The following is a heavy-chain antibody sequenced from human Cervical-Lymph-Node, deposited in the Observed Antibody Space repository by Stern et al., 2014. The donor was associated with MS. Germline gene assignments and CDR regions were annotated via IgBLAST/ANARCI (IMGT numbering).Heavy chain of an antibody. Sequence: QLQLQESGPGLVKTSQTLSLTCTGSGASISTVGYYWSWIRQHPGKGLEWIAYISYSGSTYYNPSLKSRVSISADTSKNQFSLNLTSVTAADTALYYCARSDRLWGSFDYWGQGTLVAVSS. D-gene: IGHD3-16*01. J-gene: IGHJ4*02. CDR3: ARSDRLWGSFDY. CDR1: GASISTVGYY. V-gene: IGHV4-31*03. CDR2: ISYSGST.